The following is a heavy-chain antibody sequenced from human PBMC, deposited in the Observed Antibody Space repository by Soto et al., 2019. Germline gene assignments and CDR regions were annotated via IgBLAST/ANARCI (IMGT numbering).Heavy chain of an antibody. J-gene: IGHJ4*02. Sequence: QVQLVESGGGVVQPGRSLRLSCAASGFTFSSYAMHWVRQAPGKGLEWVAVISYDGSNKYYADSVKGRFTISRDNSKNTLYLQMNSLRAEDTAVYYCARDMGVGGYCSSTSCYNTVLWFGPPDYWGQGTLVTVSS. CDR2: ISYDGSNK. V-gene: IGHV3-30-3*01. D-gene: IGHD2-2*02. CDR3: ARDMGVGGYCSSTSCYNTVLWFGPPDY. CDR1: GFTFSSYA.